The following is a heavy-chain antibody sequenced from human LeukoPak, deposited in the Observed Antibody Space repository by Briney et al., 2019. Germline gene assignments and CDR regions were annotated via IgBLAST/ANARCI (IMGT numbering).Heavy chain of an antibody. V-gene: IGHV4-59*01. D-gene: IGHD1-26*01. CDR1: GGSISGYY. Sequence: SETLSLTCSVSGGSISGYYWSWIRQVPGERLEWIGYIYHSGRTTYNPSLESRVTISLDTSKNQLSLNLRFVTAADTALYFSARRRAQSSGPSFYYFYMDVWGKGTTVTVSS. J-gene: IGHJ6*03. CDR3: ARRRAQSSGPSFYYFYMDV. CDR2: IYHSGRT.